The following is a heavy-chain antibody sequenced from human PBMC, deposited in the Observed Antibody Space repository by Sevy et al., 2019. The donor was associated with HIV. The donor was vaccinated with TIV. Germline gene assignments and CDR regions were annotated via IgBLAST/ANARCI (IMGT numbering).Heavy chain of an antibody. D-gene: IGHD4-17*01. CDR1: GGSISSGGYY. CDR3: ARDAKTMTTVTTTRDYYYYGMDV. V-gene: IGHV4-31*03. J-gene: IGHJ6*02. CDR2: IYYSGST. Sequence: SETLSLTCTVSGGSISSGGYYWSWIRQHPGKGLEWIGYIYYSGSTYYNPSLKSRVTISVDTFKNQFSLKLSYVTAADTAVYYCARDAKTMTTVTTTRDYYYYGMDVWGQGTTVTVSS.